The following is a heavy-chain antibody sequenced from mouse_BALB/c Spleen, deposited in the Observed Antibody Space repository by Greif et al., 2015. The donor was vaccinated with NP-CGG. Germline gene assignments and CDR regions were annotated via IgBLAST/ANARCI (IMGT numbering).Heavy chain of an antibody. CDR1: GFTFSSYY. V-gene: IGHV5-6-2*01. D-gene: IGHD2-2*01. Sequence: EVMLVESGGGLVKLGGSLKLSCAASGFTFSSYYMSWVRQTPEKRLELVAAINSNGGSTYYPDTVKGRFTISRDNAKNTLYLQMSSLKSEDTALYYCARQGGYDGYYFDYWGQGTTLTVSS. CDR3: ARQGGYDGYYFDY. J-gene: IGHJ2*01. CDR2: INSNGGST.